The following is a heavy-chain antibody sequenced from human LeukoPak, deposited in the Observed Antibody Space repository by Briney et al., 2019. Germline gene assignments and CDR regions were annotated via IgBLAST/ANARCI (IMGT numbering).Heavy chain of an antibody. D-gene: IGHD1-26*01. CDR3: ARGGIVGATPEYFQH. J-gene: IGHJ1*01. V-gene: IGHV1-46*01. Sequence: ASVKVSCKASGYTFTGYYMHWVRQAPGQGLEWMGIINPSGGSTSYAQKFQGRVTMTRDVSTSTVYMELSSLRSEDTAVYYCARGGIVGATPEYFQHWGQGTLVTVSS. CDR2: INPSGGST. CDR1: GYTFTGYY.